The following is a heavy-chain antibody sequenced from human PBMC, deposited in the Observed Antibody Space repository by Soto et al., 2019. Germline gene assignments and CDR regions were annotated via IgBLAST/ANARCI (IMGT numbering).Heavy chain of an antibody. D-gene: IGHD1-26*01. V-gene: IGHV1-8*01. J-gene: IGHJ3*02. CDR1: GYTFTSYD. CDR2: MNPNRANT. CDR3: ARERSSGAFDI. Sequence: QVQLVQSGAEVKKPGASVKVSCKTSGYTFTSYDINWVRQATGQGLEWMGWMNPNRANTAYAQKFQGRVTMTRNTSIITAYMELSSLRSEDTAVYYCARERSSGAFDIWGQGTMVTVSS.